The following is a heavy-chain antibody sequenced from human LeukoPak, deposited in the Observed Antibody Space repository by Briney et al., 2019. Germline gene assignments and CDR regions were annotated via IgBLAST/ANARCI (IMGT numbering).Heavy chain of an antibody. Sequence: SETLSLTCAVYGGSFSNYYWSWIRQPPGKGLEWIGEIDHSGSTNYNPSLKSRLTISVDTSRKQFSLKLSSVTAADTAVYYCARAPVRVAAVGKYFDYWGQGTLVTVSS. CDR2: IDHSGST. CDR1: GGSFSNYY. V-gene: IGHV4-34*01. CDR3: ARAPVRVAAVGKYFDY. J-gene: IGHJ4*02. D-gene: IGHD6-13*01.